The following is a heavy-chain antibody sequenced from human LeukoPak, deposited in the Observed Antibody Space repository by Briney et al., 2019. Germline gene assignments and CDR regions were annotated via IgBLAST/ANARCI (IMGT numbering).Heavy chain of an antibody. J-gene: IGHJ4*02. CDR3: ASLWDLGR. V-gene: IGHV3-30*04. CDR2: ISFDGSNK. Sequence: GGSLRLSCAASGFTFKRYAMHWVRQAPGKGLEWVAVISFDGSNKYYADSVKGRFTISRDNAKNSLYLQMNSLRAEDTAVYYCASLWDLGRWGQGTLVTVSS. D-gene: IGHD1-26*01. CDR1: GFTFKRYA.